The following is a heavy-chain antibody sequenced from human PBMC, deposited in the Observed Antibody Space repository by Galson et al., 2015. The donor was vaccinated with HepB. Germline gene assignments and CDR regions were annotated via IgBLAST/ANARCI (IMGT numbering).Heavy chain of an antibody. Sequence: SVKVSCKASGGTFSSYAISWVRQAPGQGPEWMGGIIPIFGTANYAQKFQGRVTITADESTSTAYMELSSLRSEDTAVYYCARDGGMGGYYGSGSYYNYGMDVWGQGTTVTVSS. J-gene: IGHJ6*02. V-gene: IGHV1-69*13. CDR1: GGTFSSYA. CDR2: IIPIFGTA. CDR3: ARDGGMGGYYGSGSYYNYGMDV. D-gene: IGHD3-10*01.